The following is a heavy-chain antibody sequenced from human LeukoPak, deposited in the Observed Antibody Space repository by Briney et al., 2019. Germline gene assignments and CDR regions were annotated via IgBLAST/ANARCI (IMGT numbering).Heavy chain of an antibody. J-gene: IGHJ3*02. CDR2: IGTAGDT. D-gene: IGHD3-10*01. V-gene: IGHV3-13*01. CDR1: GFTFSSYD. Sequence: GGSLRLSCAASGFTFSSYDMLWVRQATGKGLEWVSAIGTAGDTYYPGSVKGRFTISRENAKNSLYLQMNSLRAGDTAVYYCARGGRPPGAFDTWGQGTMVTVSS. CDR3: ARGGRPPGAFDT.